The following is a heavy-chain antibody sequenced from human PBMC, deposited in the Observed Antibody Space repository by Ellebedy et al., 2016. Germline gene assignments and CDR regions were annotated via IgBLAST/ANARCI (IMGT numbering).Heavy chain of an antibody. J-gene: IGHJ4*02. D-gene: IGHD4-17*01. CDR1: GFTFSSYS. Sequence: GGSLRLSXAASGFTFSSYSMNWVRQAPGKGLEWVSYISSSSSTTYYADSVKGRFTISRDNSKNTLYLQMNSLRAEDTAVYYCAKDTVTTPSYFDYWGQGTLVTVSS. CDR3: AKDTVTTPSYFDY. CDR2: ISSSSSTT. V-gene: IGHV3-48*01.